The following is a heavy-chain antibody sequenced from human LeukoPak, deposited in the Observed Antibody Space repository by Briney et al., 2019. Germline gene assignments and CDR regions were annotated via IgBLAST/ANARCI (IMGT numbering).Heavy chain of an antibody. V-gene: IGHV3-7*01. CDR1: EFSFSDYW. D-gene: IGHD2-21*01. J-gene: IGHJ4*02. CDR3: ARDCFAENNY. CDR2: ITQDGSET. Sequence: GGSLRLSCTDPEFSFSDYWMTWVRQVPGKGLEWVANITQDGSETYYVDSVRGRFTISRDNARKSLYLQMNSLRVEDTAVCFCARDCFAENNYWGQGILVTVSS.